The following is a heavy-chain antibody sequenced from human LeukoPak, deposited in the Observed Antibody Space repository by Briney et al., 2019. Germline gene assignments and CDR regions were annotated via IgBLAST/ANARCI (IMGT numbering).Heavy chain of an antibody. J-gene: IGHJ6*03. D-gene: IGHD1-26*01. Sequence: PGGSLRLSCAASGFTFNNYNMNWVRQAPGKGLEWVSSITSSSTYIYYADSVKGRFTISRDNAKNSLYLQMNSLRPEDTAVYYCARDPYSGNYGAYYYYYMDVWGKGTTVTISS. CDR1: GFTFNNYN. V-gene: IGHV3-21*01. CDR3: ARDPYSGNYGAYYYYYMDV. CDR2: ITSSSTYI.